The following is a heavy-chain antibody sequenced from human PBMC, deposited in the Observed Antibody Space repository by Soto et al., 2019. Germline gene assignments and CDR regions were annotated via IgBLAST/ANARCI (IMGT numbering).Heavy chain of an antibody. Sequence: SETLCLTCSVAGGSIGSYYGSWIRQPPGKGLEWIGYIYYSGSTNYNPSLKSRVTISVDTSKNQFSLKLSSVTAADTAVYYCARDRSSRSWFDPWGQGTLVTVSS. CDR3: ARDRSSRSWFDP. CDR2: IYYSGST. CDR1: GGSIGSYY. J-gene: IGHJ5*02. D-gene: IGHD6-6*01. V-gene: IGHV4-59*01.